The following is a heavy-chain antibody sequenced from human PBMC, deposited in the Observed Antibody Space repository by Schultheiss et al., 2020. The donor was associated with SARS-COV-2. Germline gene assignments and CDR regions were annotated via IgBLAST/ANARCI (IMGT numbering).Heavy chain of an antibody. CDR2: INHSGST. J-gene: IGHJ5*02. D-gene: IGHD2-15*01. Sequence: SCTVSGGSISSYYWSWIRQPPGKGLEWIGEINHSGSTNYNPSLKSRVTISVDTSKNQFSLKLSSVTAADTAVYYCARVGYCSGGSCYWFDPWGQGTLVTVSS. CDR1: GGSISSYY. V-gene: IGHV4-34*01. CDR3: ARVGYCSGGSCYWFDP.